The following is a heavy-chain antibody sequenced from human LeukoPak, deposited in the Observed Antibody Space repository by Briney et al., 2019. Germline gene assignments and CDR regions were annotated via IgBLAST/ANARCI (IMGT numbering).Heavy chain of an antibody. J-gene: IGHJ4*02. CDR3: ARGVPQNPFDY. V-gene: IGHV5-51*01. CDR1: GYTFTRYW. CDR2: IYPGDSVA. D-gene: IGHD2/OR15-2a*01. Sequence: GESLKISCEGSGYTFTRYWIAWVRQMPGKGLDWMGIIYPGDSVARYSPSFQGQVTISADKSISTAYLQWSSLKASDTAMYYCARGVPQNPFDYWGQGTLVTVSS.